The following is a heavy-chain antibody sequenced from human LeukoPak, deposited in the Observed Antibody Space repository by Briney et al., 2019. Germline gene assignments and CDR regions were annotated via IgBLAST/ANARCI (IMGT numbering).Heavy chain of an antibody. CDR2: ISSSGSTI. CDR1: GFTFSDYY. Sequence: GGSLRLSCAASGFTFSDYYMSWIRQAPGKGLEWVSYISSSGSTIYYADSVKGRFTISRDNARNSLYLQMNSLRAEDTAVYYCARAPSAAAGAPHFDYWGQGTLVTVSS. V-gene: IGHV3-11*04. J-gene: IGHJ4*02. CDR3: ARAPSAAAGAPHFDY. D-gene: IGHD6-13*01.